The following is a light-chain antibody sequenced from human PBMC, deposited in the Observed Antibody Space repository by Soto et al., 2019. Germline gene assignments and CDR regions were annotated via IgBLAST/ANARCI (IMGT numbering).Light chain of an antibody. V-gene: IGLV2-14*01. J-gene: IGLJ1*01. CDR2: EVT. CDR1: SSDVGGYNY. CDR3: SSYRSTSVYV. Sequence: QSARTHPASVSWSPGHSITISCTGTSSDVGGYNYVSWYQQYPGKAPKLMIYEVTHRPSGVSNRFSGSKSGNTASLTISGLQAEDEANYYCSSYRSTSVYVFGTGTKVTVL.